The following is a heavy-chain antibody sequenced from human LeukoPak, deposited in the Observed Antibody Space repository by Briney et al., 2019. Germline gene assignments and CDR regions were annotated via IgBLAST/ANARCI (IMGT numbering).Heavy chain of an antibody. Sequence: PGGSLRLSCAASGFTFSNYAVAWVRQAPGKRLEWVSAEGSAGGTYYADSVRGRFTISRDNSGNTLSLQMSSLRVEDTALYYCASRTWTGPGYYAFDIWGQGTMVTVSS. J-gene: IGHJ3*02. D-gene: IGHD3/OR15-3a*01. CDR1: GFTFSNYA. CDR3: ASRTWTGPGYYAFDI. CDR2: EGSAGGT. V-gene: IGHV3-23*01.